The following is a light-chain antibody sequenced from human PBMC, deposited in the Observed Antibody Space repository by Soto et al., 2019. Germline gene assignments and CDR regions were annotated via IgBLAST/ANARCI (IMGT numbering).Light chain of an antibody. J-gene: IGKJ5*01. V-gene: IGKV3-11*01. Sequence: VMTQAPATLSVSPGEGASLSCRASQTVNNNVAWYQLKDGQVPRLLIYGASTRATGIPARFSGSGSGTDFTLTISSLEPEDFAVYYCQQRSNSITFGQGTRLEIK. CDR2: GAS. CDR3: QQRSNSIT. CDR1: QTVNNN.